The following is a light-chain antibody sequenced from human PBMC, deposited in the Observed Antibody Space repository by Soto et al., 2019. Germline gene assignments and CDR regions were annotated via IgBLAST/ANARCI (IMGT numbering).Light chain of an antibody. J-gene: IGLJ2*01. V-gene: IGLV2-14*01. Sequence: QSALTQPASVSGSPGQSITISCTGTSSDIGAYNYVSWYQQYPDKAPKLMIFEVTNRPSGVSSRFSGSKSDNTASLTISGLQAEDEADYYCSSYTSRNTLVFGGGTKLTVL. CDR3: SSYTSRNTLV. CDR2: EVT. CDR1: SSDIGAYNY.